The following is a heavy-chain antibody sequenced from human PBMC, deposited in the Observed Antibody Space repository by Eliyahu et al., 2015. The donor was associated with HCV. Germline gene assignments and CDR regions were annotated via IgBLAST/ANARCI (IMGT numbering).Heavy chain of an antibody. CDR1: GFTFSSYS. V-gene: IGHV3-21*01. CDR3: ARDGPGRYYDSSGYCQH. Sequence: EVQLVESGGGLVKPGGSLRLSCAXSGFTFSSYSMTWVRQAPGKGLEWVSSISSSSSYIYYADSVKGRFTISRDNAKNSLYLQMNSLRAEDTAVYYCARDGPGRYYDSSGYCQHWGQGTLVTVSS. D-gene: IGHD3-22*01. CDR2: ISSSSSYI. J-gene: IGHJ1*01.